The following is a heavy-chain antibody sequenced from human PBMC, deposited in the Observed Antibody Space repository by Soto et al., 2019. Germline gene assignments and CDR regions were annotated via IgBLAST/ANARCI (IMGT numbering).Heavy chain of an antibody. V-gene: IGHV4-59*02. J-gene: IGHJ4*02. D-gene: IGHD1-26*01. Sequence: SETLSLTCAISGGSVSVYYWSWIRQPPGQALEWIGYIYDSGSPYYNPSFRSRVIISADTSKNEISLKLTSATAADTAVYYCARGVGSSPPRYWGRGTLVTVSS. CDR3: ARGVGSSPPRY. CDR2: IYDSGSP. CDR1: GGSVSVYY.